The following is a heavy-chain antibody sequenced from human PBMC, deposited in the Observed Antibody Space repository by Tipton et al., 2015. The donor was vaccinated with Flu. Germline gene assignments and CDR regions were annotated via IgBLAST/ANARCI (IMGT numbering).Heavy chain of an antibody. J-gene: IGHJ4*02. CDR3: ARVASSFAWYFQS. CDR2: IYSGGTT. V-gene: IGHV3-66*02. CDR1: GFTVSNNY. D-gene: IGHD2/OR15-2a*01. Sequence: LSLTCAASGFTVSNNYMSWVRQTPGKGLEWVTLIYSGGTTYYTDSVKGRFTISRDSPKNTLYLQMTSLRPEDAAVYYCARVASSFAWYFQSWGQGTLVTVSS.